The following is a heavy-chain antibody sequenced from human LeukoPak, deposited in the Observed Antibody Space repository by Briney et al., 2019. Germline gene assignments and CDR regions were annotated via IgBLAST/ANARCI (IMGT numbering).Heavy chain of an antibody. J-gene: IGHJ4*02. CDR1: GFTFSSYS. V-gene: IGHV3-21*01. CDR3: ARDMYYYDSSGFDY. CDR2: ISSSSSYI. D-gene: IGHD3-22*01. Sequence: GGCLRLSCAASGFTFSSYSMNWVRQAPGKGLEWVSSISSSSSYIYYADSVKGRFTISRDNAKNSLYLQMNSLRAEDTAVYYCARDMYYYDSSGFDYWGQGTLVTVSS.